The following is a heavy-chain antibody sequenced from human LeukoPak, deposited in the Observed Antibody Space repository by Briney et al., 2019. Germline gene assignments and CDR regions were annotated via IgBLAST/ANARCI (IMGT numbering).Heavy chain of an antibody. CDR2: IYYSGST. CDR1: GGSISSGGYF. V-gene: IGHV4-31*03. D-gene: IGHD3-16*02. Sequence: SETLSLTCTVSGGSISSGGYFWSWIRQHPGKGLEWIGYIYYSGSTYYNPSLKSRVTISVDTSKNQFSLKLSSVTAADTAVYYCARGHNYDYVWGSYRYKVDWYDPWGQGTLVTVSS. CDR3: ARGHNYDYVWGSYRYKVDWYDP. J-gene: IGHJ5*02.